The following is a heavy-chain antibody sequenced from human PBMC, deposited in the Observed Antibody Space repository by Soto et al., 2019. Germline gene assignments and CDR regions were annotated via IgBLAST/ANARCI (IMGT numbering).Heavy chain of an antibody. CDR2: INHSGST. CDR1: GGSFNGYY. J-gene: IGHJ4*02. Sequence: PSETLSLTCAVYGGSFNGYYLTWIRQPPGKGPEWIGDINHSGSTNYNPSLKSRVTISVDTSKNQFSLKLRSVTAADMAVFYCARAPDNYYFDSWGQGTLVTVYS. V-gene: IGHV4-34*01. D-gene: IGHD1-1*01. CDR3: ARAPDNYYFDS.